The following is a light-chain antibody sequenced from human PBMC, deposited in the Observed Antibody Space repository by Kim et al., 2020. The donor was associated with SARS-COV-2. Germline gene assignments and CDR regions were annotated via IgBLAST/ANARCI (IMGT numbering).Light chain of an antibody. Sequence: QSVLTQPASVSGSPGQSITISCTGTSSDVGGYNYVSWYQQHPGKAPKLMIYYVSNRPSGVSNRFSGSKSGNTASLTISGLQAEDEADYYCSSYTSSSTWVFGGGTQLTVL. CDR3: SSYTSSSTWV. CDR2: YVS. V-gene: IGLV2-14*03. CDR1: SSDVGGYNY. J-gene: IGLJ3*02.